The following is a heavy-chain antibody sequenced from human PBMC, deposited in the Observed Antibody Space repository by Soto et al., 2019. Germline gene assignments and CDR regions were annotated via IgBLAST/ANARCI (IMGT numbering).Heavy chain of an antibody. Sequence: QVQLVESGGGVVQPGRSLRLSCAASGFTFSSYGMHWVRQAPGKGLVWVAVISYDGSNKYYADSVKGRFTISRDNSKHTLYPEMNSRRDEDTAVYYCAKELHSSSRDDCMDVWGQGTTVTVSS. J-gene: IGHJ6*02. CDR3: AKELHSSSRDDCMDV. D-gene: IGHD6-13*01. V-gene: IGHV3-30*18. CDR2: ISYDGSNK. CDR1: GFTFSSYG.